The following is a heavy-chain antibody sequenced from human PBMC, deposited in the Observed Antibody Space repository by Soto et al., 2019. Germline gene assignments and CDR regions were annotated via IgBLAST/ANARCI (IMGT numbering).Heavy chain of an antibody. CDR3: AREGSSYYDSSGYYY. V-gene: IGHV1-2*02. J-gene: IGHJ4*02. CDR2: INPNSGGT. Sequence: QVQLVQSGAEVKKPGASVKVSCKASGYTFTGYYMHWVRHAPGQGLEWMGWINPNSGGTNYAQKFQGRVTMTRDTSISTAYMELSRLRSDDTAVYYCAREGSSYYDSSGYYYWGQGTLVTVSS. D-gene: IGHD3-22*01. CDR1: GYTFTGYY.